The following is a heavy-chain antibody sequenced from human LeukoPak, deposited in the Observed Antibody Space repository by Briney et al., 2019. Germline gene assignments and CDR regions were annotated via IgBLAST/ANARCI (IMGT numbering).Heavy chain of an antibody. Sequence: PSETLSLTCAVYGGCFSGDYWSWIRQPPGKGLEWIGEINHSGSTNYNPSLKSRVTISVDTSKNQFSLKLSSVTAADTAVYYCARRPWWGYAFDIWGQGTMVTVSS. D-gene: IGHD2-21*01. CDR1: GGCFSGDY. CDR2: INHSGST. CDR3: ARRPWWGYAFDI. V-gene: IGHV4-34*01. J-gene: IGHJ3*02.